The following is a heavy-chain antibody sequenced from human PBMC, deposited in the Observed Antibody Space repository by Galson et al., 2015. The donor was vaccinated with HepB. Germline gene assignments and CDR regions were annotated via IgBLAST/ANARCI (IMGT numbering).Heavy chain of an antibody. V-gene: IGHV1-69*10. Sequence: SVKVSCKASGGTFSSYPISWVRQAPGQGLEWMGGIIPILGIANYTQRFQGRVTITADKSTTTAYMELSSLISEGTAVYYCAREGRDGSTQIDYWGQGTLVTVSS. CDR2: IIPILGIA. D-gene: IGHD5-24*01. J-gene: IGHJ4*02. CDR1: GGTFSSYP. CDR3: AREGRDGSTQIDY.